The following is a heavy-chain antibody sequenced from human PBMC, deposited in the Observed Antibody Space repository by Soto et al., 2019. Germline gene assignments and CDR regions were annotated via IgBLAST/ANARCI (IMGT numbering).Heavy chain of an antibody. CDR3: ARDSVEMATIIPYCCGMDV. Sequence: QVQLVESGGGVVQPGRSLRLSCAASGFTFSSYAMHWVRQAPGKGLEWVAVISYDGSNKYYADSVKGRFTISRDNSKNTLYLQMNRLRAEDTAVYYCARDSVEMATIIPYCCGMDVWGQGTTVTVSS. V-gene: IGHV3-30-3*01. D-gene: IGHD5-12*01. CDR1: GFTFSSYA. J-gene: IGHJ6*02. CDR2: ISYDGSNK.